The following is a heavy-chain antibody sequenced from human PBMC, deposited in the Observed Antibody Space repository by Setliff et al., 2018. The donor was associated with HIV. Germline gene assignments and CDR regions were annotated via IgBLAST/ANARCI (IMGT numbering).Heavy chain of an antibody. CDR2: ISGSGGIT. CDR1: GFTFTNYG. Sequence: PGGSLRLSCVTSGFTFTNYGMTWVRQAPGEGLDYVSAISGSGGITYYADSVKGRFTLFRDTSKDTLYLQMNSLRADDTAVYYCAKLLYPQLWPLHIDHWGQGRLVTVSS. J-gene: IGHJ4*02. V-gene: IGHV3-23*01. CDR3: AKLLYPQLWPLHIDH. D-gene: IGHD1-1*01.